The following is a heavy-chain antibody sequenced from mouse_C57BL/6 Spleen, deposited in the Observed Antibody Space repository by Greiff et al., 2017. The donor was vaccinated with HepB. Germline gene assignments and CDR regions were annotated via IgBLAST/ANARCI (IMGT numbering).Heavy chain of an antibody. D-gene: IGHD1-1*01. CDR2: ISDGGSYT. J-gene: IGHJ2*01. Sequence: EVQRVESGGGLVKPGGSLKLSCAASGFTFSSYAMSWVRQTPEKRLEWVATISDGGSYTYYQDDVKGRFTISRDNAKNNLYQQMSHLKSEDTAMYYCAEDGDYCGSELFDYWGQGTTLTVSS. CDR1: GFTFSSYA. CDR3: AEDGDYCGSELFDY. V-gene: IGHV5-4*01.